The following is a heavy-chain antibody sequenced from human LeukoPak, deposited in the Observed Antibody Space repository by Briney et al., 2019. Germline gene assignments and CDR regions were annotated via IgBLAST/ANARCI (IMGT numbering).Heavy chain of an antibody. CDR3: ARDILWFGEFSPNNRFDP. J-gene: IGHJ5*02. CDR2: ISAYNGNT. CDR1: GYTFTSYG. D-gene: IGHD3-10*01. Sequence: ASVKVSCKASGYTFTSYGISWVRQAPGQGLEWMGWISAYNGNTNYAQKLQGRVTMTTDTSTSTAYMELRSLRSDDTAAYYCARDILWFGEFSPNNRFDPWGQGTLVTVSS. V-gene: IGHV1-18*01.